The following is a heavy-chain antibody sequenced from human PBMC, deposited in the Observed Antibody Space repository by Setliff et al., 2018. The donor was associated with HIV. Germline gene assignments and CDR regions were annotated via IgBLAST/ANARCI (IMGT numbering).Heavy chain of an antibody. J-gene: IGHJ6*03. CDR1: GGSFTDHY. D-gene: IGHD6-19*01. Sequence: SETLSLTCAVYGGSFTDHYWSWIRQAPGKGLEWIGEINGGGATTYNPSLKRRLPTSVDASKSHFSLGLTSVTAADTAVYYCARVPSSGWYGGHHYMDVWGKGAAVTVSS. CDR2: INGGGAT. CDR3: ARVPSSGWYGGHHYMDV. V-gene: IGHV4-34*01.